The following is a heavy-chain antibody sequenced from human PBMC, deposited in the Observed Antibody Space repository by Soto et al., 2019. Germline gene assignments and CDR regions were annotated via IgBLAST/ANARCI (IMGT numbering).Heavy chain of an antibody. CDR3: AREGSLAYCGGDCLYNWFDP. CDR1: GGSISSGDYY. CDR2: RSYSGST. Sequence: LSLTCTVSGGSISSGDYYWSWVRQHPGKGLEWIGYRSYSGSTYYNPSLKSRVTIVVDTSRNQFSLRLSSVTAADTAVYYCAREGSLAYCGGDCLYNWFDPWGQGTLVTVSS. V-gene: IGHV4-31*03. J-gene: IGHJ5*02. D-gene: IGHD2-21*02.